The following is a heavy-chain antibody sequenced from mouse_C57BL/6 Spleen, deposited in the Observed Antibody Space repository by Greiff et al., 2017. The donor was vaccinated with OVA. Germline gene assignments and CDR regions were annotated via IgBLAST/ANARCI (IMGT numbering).Heavy chain of an antibody. V-gene: IGHV1-15*01. J-gene: IGHJ4*01. Sequence: VKLQQSGAELVRPGASVTLSCKASGYTFTDYEMHWVKQTPVHGLEWIGAIDPETGGTAYNQKFKGKAILTADKSSSTAYMELRSLTSEDSAVYYCTRRLSYYGSSYYAMDYWGQGTSVTVSS. D-gene: IGHD1-1*01. CDR3: TRRLSYYGSSYYAMDY. CDR1: GYTFTDYE. CDR2: IDPETGGT.